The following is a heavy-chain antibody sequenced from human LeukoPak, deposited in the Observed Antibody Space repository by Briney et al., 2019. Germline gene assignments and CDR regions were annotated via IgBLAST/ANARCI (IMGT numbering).Heavy chain of an antibody. V-gene: IGHV4-39*01. CDR2: IYSSGST. D-gene: IGHD1-26*01. J-gene: IGHJ4*02. CDR3: AKSGGYGLIDY. Sequence: SETLSLTCAVSGASVSGSNYYWGWIRQPPGKGLEWIGNIYSSGSTYYNASLQSRVTISIDTSKNQFSLRLNSVTAADTAMYYCAKSGGYGLIDYWGQGTLVTVSS. CDR1: GASVSGSNYY.